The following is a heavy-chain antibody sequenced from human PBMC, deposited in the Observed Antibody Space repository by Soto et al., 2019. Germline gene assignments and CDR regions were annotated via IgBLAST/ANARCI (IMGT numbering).Heavy chain of an antibody. V-gene: IGHV3-74*01. Sequence: GGSLRLCCAASGFTFRSYCMQWGRQDPGKGLVWPSCINSDGSRTSYAVSVKGRLTISRANSKNTLYRQMNSPRPEDPAVYYCSSGGSSLNFDSWGQGTLVTVSS. J-gene: IGHJ4*02. CDR2: INSDGSRT. CDR1: GFTFRSYC. D-gene: IGHD6-6*01. CDR3: SSGGSSLNFDS.